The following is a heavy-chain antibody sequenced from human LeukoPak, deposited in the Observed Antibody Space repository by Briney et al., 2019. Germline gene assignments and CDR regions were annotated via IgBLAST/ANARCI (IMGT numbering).Heavy chain of an antibody. D-gene: IGHD3-3*01. CDR3: AKGVYDLWMSALDAFDI. J-gene: IGHJ3*02. Sequence: AGGSLRLSCAASGFTFSSYSMNWVRQAPGKGMEWVSSISSSSSYIYYADSVKGRFTISRDNAKNSLYLQMNSLRAEDTAVYYCAKGVYDLWMSALDAFDIWGQGTMVTVSS. V-gene: IGHV3-21*04. CDR1: GFTFSSYS. CDR2: ISSSSSYI.